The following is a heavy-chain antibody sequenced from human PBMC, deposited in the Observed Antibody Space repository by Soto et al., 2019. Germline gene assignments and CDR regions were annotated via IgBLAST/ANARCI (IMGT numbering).Heavy chain of an antibody. Sequence: PRGSLRLSCAASGFTFRSYAMSWARQAPGKGLEWVSSLLRSGSSTYYADSVKGRFTISSDISANSQYLQMDSLRAEDTAVYYCAKDAVSGDGVWLLDSWGQGTVVTVSS. J-gene: IGHJ5*02. V-gene: IGHV3-23*01. CDR2: LLRSGSST. CDR3: AKDAVSGDGVWLLDS. D-gene: IGHD4-17*01. CDR1: GFTFRSYA.